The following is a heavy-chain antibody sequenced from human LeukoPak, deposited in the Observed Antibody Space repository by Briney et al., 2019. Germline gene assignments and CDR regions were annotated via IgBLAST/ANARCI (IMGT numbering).Heavy chain of an antibody. CDR3: ARDRLKQWLVSGFDP. J-gene: IGHJ5*02. Sequence: SETLSLTCTVSAYSISSGFYWGWIRQPPGQGLEWIGSIYYSGSTYYNPSLKSRVTISVDTSKNQFSLKLCSVTAADTAVYYCARDRLKQWLVSGFDPWGQGTLVTVSS. CDR2: IYYSGST. D-gene: IGHD6-19*01. V-gene: IGHV4-38-2*02. CDR1: AYSISSGFY.